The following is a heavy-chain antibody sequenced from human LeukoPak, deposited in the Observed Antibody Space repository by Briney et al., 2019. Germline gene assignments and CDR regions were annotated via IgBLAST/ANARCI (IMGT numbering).Heavy chain of an antibody. Sequence: SETLSLTCAQPGDSIRSHYASWIRQSPREGLEWIGYIYYTGSSNNNPSLKSRVTISVDMSKNQFSLKLSSVTAADTAVYYCARVPASSPLHFDYWGQGTLVTVSS. CDR2: IYYTGSS. CDR3: ARVPASSPLHFDY. J-gene: IGHJ4*02. CDR1: GDSIRSHY. D-gene: IGHD2-2*01. V-gene: IGHV4-59*11.